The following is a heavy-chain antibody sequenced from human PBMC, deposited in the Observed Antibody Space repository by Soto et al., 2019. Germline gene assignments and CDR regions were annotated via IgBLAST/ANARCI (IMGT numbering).Heavy chain of an antibody. CDR1: GDSVSSNRAA. CDR3: ARERSFWRYYYYYASGMDV. V-gene: IGHV6-1*01. D-gene: IGHD3-3*01. CDR2: TYDRSKWYN. J-gene: IGHJ6*02. Sequence: KQSQTLSLTCAISGDSVSSNRAAWNWIRQSPSRGLEWLGRTYDRSKWYNDYAVSVKSRITINPDTSKNQCSLQLNSFTPEDKAVYYGARERSFWRYYYYYASGMDVCGQGTTVTVSS.